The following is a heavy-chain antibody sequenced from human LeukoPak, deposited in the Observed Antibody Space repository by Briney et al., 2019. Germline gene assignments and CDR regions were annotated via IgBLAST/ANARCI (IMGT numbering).Heavy chain of an antibody. J-gene: IGHJ4*02. Sequence: GESLKISCKGFGYTFTGYWIGWVRQMPGKGLEWMGIIYPSDSDTRYSPSFQGQVTISADKSISTAYLQWSSLKASDTAMYYCARQDGYGLYYFDYWGQGTLVTVSS. CDR1: GYTFTGYW. CDR3: ARQDGYGLYYFDY. CDR2: IYPSDSDT. D-gene: IGHD5-24*01. V-gene: IGHV5-51*01.